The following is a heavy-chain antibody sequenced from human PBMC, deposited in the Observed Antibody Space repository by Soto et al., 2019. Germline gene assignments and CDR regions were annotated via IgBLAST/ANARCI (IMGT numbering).Heavy chain of an antibody. Sequence: QVQLVQSGAEVKKPGASVKVSCKASGYTFTSYDINWVRQATGQGLEWMGWMNPNSGNTGYAQKFQGRVTMTRNTSISTAYMALSSLRSEDTAVYYCARERSAAGTGWFDPWGQGTLVTVSS. D-gene: IGHD6-13*01. V-gene: IGHV1-8*01. J-gene: IGHJ5*02. CDR1: GYTFTSYD. CDR3: ARERSAAGTGWFDP. CDR2: MNPNSGNT.